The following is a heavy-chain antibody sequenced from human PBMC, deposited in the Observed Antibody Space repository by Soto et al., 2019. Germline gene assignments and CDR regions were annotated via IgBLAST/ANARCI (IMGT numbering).Heavy chain of an antibody. J-gene: IGHJ6*02. CDR1: GFTFSSFG. D-gene: IGHD6-6*01. V-gene: IGHV3-30*03. CDR3: ARSTSSTLNYYYGMDV. CDR2: ISYDGSTK. Sequence: GGSLRLSCAASGFTFSSFGMHWVLQAPGKGLEWVAVISYDGSTKFYTDSVKGRFTIARDNSKKILYLQMNSLTIEEKAVFYCARSTSSTLNYYYGMDVWGQGTTVTVSS.